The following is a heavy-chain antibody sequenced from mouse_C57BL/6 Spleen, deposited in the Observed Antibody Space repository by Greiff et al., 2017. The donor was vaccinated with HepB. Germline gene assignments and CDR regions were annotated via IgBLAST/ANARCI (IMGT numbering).Heavy chain of an antibody. Sequence: QVHVKQPGAELVKPGASVKLSCKASGYTFTSYWMHWVKQRPGQGLEWIGMIHPNSGSTNYNEKFKSKATLTVDKSSSTAYMQLSSLTSEDSAVYYCAKAVYGSSFYYAMDYWGQGTSVTVSS. CDR3: AKAVYGSSFYYAMDY. CDR2: IHPNSGST. D-gene: IGHD1-1*01. V-gene: IGHV1-64*01. CDR1: GYTFTSYW. J-gene: IGHJ4*01.